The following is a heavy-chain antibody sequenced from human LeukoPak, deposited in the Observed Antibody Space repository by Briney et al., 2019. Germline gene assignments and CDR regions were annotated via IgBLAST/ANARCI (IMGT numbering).Heavy chain of an antibody. J-gene: IGHJ4*02. Sequence: GGSLRLSCAASGFTFSSYVMSWVRQAPGKGLEWVSSISDTGGDTYYTDSVKGRFTISRDNSKSTLYLQMNSLRAEDTAVYYCAKSARVYDHWGQGTLVTVSS. D-gene: IGHD5/OR15-5a*01. V-gene: IGHV3-23*01. CDR3: AKSARVYDH. CDR1: GFTFSSYV. CDR2: ISDTGGDT.